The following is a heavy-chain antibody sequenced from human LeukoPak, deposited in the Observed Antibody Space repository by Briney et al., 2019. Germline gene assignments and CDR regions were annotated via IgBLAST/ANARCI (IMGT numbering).Heavy chain of an antibody. CDR2: MKQDGSGE. V-gene: IGHV3-7*01. CDR1: GFNFSIYW. CDR3: AKEGPGDDPQLDY. D-gene: IGHD5-12*01. Sequence: GGSLRLSCVASGFNFSIYWMTWVRQAPGKGPEWVANMKQDGSGEFYVDSVKGRFTVSRDNAKNSLYLQMNSLRAEDTAVYYCAKEGPGDDPQLDYWGQGTLVTVSS. J-gene: IGHJ4*02.